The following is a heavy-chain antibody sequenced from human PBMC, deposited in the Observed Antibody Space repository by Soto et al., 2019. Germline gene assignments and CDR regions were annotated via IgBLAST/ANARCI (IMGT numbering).Heavy chain of an antibody. V-gene: IGHV4-31*03. J-gene: IGHJ6*02. Sequence: QVQLQESGPGLVKPSQTLSLTCTVSGGSISSGGYYWSWIRKHPGKGLEWIGYIYYSGSTYYNPSLKSRVTVSVDTSKNQFSLKLSSVTAADTAVYYCARARQYSGYDYSTYYSYFYGMDVWVQGTTVTVSS. D-gene: IGHD5-12*01. CDR2: IYYSGST. CDR3: ARARQYSGYDYSTYYSYFYGMDV. CDR1: GGSISSGGYY.